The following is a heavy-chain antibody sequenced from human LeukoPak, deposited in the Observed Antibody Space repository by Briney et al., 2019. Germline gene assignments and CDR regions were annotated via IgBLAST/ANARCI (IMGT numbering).Heavy chain of an antibody. CDR2: IILIFGTA. J-gene: IGHJ5*02. CDR3: ARKRSRDFWSGRKLYLGWFDP. V-gene: IGHV1-69*13. D-gene: IGHD3-3*01. CDR1: GGTFSSYA. Sequence: EASVKVSCKASGGTFSSYAISWVRQAPGQGLEWMGGIILIFGTANYAQKFQGRVTITADESTSTAYMELSSLRSEDTAVYYCARKRSRDFWSGRKLYLGWFDPWGQGTLVTVSS.